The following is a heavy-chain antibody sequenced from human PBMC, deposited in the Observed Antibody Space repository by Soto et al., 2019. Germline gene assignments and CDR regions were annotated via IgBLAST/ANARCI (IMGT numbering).Heavy chain of an antibody. Sequence: QVQLVQSGAEVKKPGASVKVSCKASGYTFTSYGISWVRQAPGQGLEWMGWISAYNGNTNYAQKLQGRVIMTTDTSTSTAYMELRSLRSDDTAVYYCARDSGYSSSWYDYYYGMDVWGQGTTVTVSS. CDR2: ISAYNGNT. CDR1: GYTFTSYG. CDR3: ARDSGYSSSWYDYYYGMDV. D-gene: IGHD6-13*01. J-gene: IGHJ6*02. V-gene: IGHV1-18*01.